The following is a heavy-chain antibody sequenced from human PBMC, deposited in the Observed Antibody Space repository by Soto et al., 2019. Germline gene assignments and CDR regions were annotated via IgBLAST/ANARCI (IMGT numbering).Heavy chain of an antibody. D-gene: IGHD4-17*01. Sequence: QDQLVQSGAEVKKPGSSVKVSCKAFGGPFSSHTFSWVRQAPGQGLELMGRISPALGTTTDALQFQGRVTITADESVNTFYMELTSLRTEDTAVYYCARPDFGDYWYFDLWGRGTVVTVSS. J-gene: IGHJ2*01. CDR3: ARPDFGDYWYFDL. V-gene: IGHV1-69*08. CDR2: ISPALGTT. CDR1: GGPFSSHT.